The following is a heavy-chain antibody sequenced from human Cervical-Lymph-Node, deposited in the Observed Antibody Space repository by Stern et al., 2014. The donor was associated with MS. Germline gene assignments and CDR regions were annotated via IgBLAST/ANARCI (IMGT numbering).Heavy chain of an antibody. Sequence: VQLVESGGDLVKPGGSLRLSCAASGFIFSKAWMTWVRQAPGKGLQWVGRIKPKTDGGITNYSTPVQGRFTISRDDSKNTLFLHINSLKTDDTAVYYCTTDEVANFAHWGQGTLVTVSS. J-gene: IGHJ5*02. CDR3: TTDEVANFAH. CDR2: IKPKTDGGIT. CDR1: GFIFSKAW. V-gene: IGHV3-15*01.